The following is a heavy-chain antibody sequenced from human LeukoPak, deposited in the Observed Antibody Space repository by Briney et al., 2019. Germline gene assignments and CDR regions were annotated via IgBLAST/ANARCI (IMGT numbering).Heavy chain of an antibody. CDR2: ISDDSSFT. D-gene: IGHD3-22*01. CDR1: GLRFRSYA. V-gene: IGHV3-23*01. J-gene: IGHJ4*02. Sequence: GGSLRLSCVASGLRFRSYAMNWVRQAPGKGLECISTISDDSSFTYYADSVKGRFTISRDNSKNTLYLQMNSLRAEDTAVYYCAKVGGSSGYYDYFDYWGQGTLVTVSS. CDR3: AKVGGSSGYYDYFDY.